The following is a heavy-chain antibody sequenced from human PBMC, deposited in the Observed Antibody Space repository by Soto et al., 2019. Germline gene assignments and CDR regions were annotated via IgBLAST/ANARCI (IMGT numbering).Heavy chain of an antibody. CDR3: GGDGEVLTPEYFR. D-gene: IGHD3-10*01. V-gene: IGHV3-30-3*01. CDR1: GFTFSTYA. Sequence: GGSLSLSCAASGFTFSTYAMHWVRPAPGKGLEWVAFISYHGSNKYYADSVKGRFTISRDNCKNTLYLQMNGIKAEHTAVYYCGGDGEVLTPEYFRNGGRAPWSPSPQ. CDR2: ISYHGSNK. J-gene: IGHJ1*01.